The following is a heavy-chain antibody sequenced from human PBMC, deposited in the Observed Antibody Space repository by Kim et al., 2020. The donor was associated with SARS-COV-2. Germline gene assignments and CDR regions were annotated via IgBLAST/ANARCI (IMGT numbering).Heavy chain of an antibody. CDR3: ARGLVVVAWFDP. D-gene: IGHD2-15*01. Sequence: YYNPSLKSRVTMSVDTSKNQFSLKLSSVTAADTAVYYCARGLVVVAWFDPWGQGTLVTVSS. V-gene: IGHV4-28*03. J-gene: IGHJ5*02.